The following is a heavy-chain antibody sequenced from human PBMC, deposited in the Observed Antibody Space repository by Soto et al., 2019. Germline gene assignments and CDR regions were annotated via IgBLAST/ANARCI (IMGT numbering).Heavy chain of an antibody. CDR1: GGSISSGGYS. J-gene: IGHJ5*02. V-gene: IGHV4-30-2*05. Sequence: SETLSLTCAVSGGSISSGGYSWSWIWQPPGKGLEWIGYIYHSGSTYYNPSLKSRVTISVDTSKNQFSLKLSSVTAADTAVYYCARVITIFGVVPPGSWFDPWGQGTQVTVSS. CDR2: IYHSGST. CDR3: ARVITIFGVVPPGSWFDP. D-gene: IGHD3-3*01.